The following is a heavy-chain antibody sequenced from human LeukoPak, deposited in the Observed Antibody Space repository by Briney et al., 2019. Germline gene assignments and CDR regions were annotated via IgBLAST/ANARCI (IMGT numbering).Heavy chain of an antibody. D-gene: IGHD5-24*01. J-gene: IGHJ6*03. CDR3: AREGRYRYGYNEYHSYMDI. Sequence: SETLSLTCDVSGGFFSGYFWSWIRQPPGKGLEWIGYIYYSGSTNYNPSLKSRVTISVDTSKNQFSLKLSSVTAAETAVYYCAREGRYRYGYNEYHSYMDIWGKGTTVTVSS. CDR1: GGFFSGYF. CDR2: IYYSGST. V-gene: IGHV4-59*01.